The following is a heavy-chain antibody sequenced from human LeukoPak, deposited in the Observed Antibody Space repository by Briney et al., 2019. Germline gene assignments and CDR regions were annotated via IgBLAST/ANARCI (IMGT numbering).Heavy chain of an antibody. Sequence: PGGSLRLSCAASGFTFSSYGMHWVRQAPGKGLEWVAFIRYDGSNKYYADSVKGRFTISRDNSKNTLYLQMNTLRAEDTAVYYCARGGGLYSSGYYSGYYFDYWGQGTLVTVSS. CDR1: GFTFSSYG. D-gene: IGHD3-22*01. CDR2: IRYDGSNK. V-gene: IGHV3-30*02. J-gene: IGHJ4*02. CDR3: ARGGGLYSSGYYSGYYFDY.